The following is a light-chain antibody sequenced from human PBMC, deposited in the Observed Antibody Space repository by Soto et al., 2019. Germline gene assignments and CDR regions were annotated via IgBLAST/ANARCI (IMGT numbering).Light chain of an antibody. CDR2: EVS. V-gene: IGLV2-14*01. J-gene: IGLJ3*02. CDR1: ISDVGGYNF. CDR3: SSYTSTSTLVV. Sequence: QSALTQPASVSGSPGQSITISCTGTISDVGGYNFVSWYQQHPDKAPKFMIYEVSNRPSGVSDRFSGSKSGNTASLTISGLRPEDEADYYCSSYTSTSTLVVFGGGTKLTVL.